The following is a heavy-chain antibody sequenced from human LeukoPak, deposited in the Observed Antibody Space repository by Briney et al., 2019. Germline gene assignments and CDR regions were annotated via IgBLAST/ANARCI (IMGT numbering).Heavy chain of an antibody. J-gene: IGHJ4*02. CDR3: AREYVVVTAILQYYFDY. Sequence: ASVRVSCKASGFTFTRYDIIWVRQASGHGLEWMGWINTNTGNPTYAQGFTGRFVFSLDTSVSTAYLQISSLKAEDTAVYYCAREYVVVTAILQYYFDYWGQGTLVTVSS. D-gene: IGHD2-21*02. CDR1: GFTFTRYD. V-gene: IGHV7-4-1*02. CDR2: INTNTGNP.